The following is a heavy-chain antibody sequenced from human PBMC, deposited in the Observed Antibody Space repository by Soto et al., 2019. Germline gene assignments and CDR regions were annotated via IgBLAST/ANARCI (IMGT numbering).Heavy chain of an antibody. J-gene: IGHJ5*02. CDR1: GGTFSSYA. V-gene: IGHV1-69*13. D-gene: IGHD6-13*01. Sequence: SVKVSCKASGGTFSSYAISWVRQAPGQGLEWMGGIIPIFGTANYAQKFQGRVTITADESTSTAYMELSSLRSEDTAVYYCAREWHGAIEADGTYWFDPWGQGTLATVSS. CDR3: AREWHGAIEADGTYWFDP. CDR2: IIPIFGTA.